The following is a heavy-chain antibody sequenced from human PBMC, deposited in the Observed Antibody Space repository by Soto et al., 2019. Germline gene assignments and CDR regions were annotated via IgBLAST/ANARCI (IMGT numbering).Heavy chain of an antibody. CDR2: ISYDGSNK. J-gene: IGHJ4*02. V-gene: IGHV3-30*18. D-gene: IGHD6-13*01. CDR3: AKDRLAAAGLPLFDY. CDR1: GFTFSSYG. Sequence: QVQLVESGGGVVQPGRSLRLSCAASGFTFSSYGMHWVRQAPGKGLEWVAVISYDGSNKYYADSVKGRFTISRDNSKNTLYLQMNSLRAEDTAVYYCAKDRLAAAGLPLFDYWGQGTLVTVSS.